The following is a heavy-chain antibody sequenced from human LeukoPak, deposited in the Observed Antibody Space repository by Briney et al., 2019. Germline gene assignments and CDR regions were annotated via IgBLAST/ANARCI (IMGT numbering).Heavy chain of an antibody. V-gene: IGHV4-30-4*08. Sequence: PSQTLSLTCTVSGGSISSGDYYWSWIRRPPGKGLEWIGYIYYSGSTYYNPSLKSRVTISVDTSKNQFSLKLSSVTAADTAVYYCARVRGVVPAAGDYWGQGTLVTVSS. J-gene: IGHJ4*02. CDR1: GGSISSGDYY. CDR3: ARVRGVVPAAGDY. CDR2: IYYSGST. D-gene: IGHD2-2*01.